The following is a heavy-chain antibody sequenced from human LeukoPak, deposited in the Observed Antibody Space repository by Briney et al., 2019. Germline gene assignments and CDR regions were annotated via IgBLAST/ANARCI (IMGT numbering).Heavy chain of an antibody. CDR3: ARGSGSYDFDY. J-gene: IGHJ4*02. Sequence: GGSLRLSCAASGFTFSYYGMSWVRQAPGKGLEWVSSISGSGDATYYADSVKGRFTISRDNAKNSLYLQMNSLRAEDTAVYYCARGSGSYDFDYWGQGTLVTVSS. V-gene: IGHV3-23*01. CDR1: GFTFSYYG. CDR2: ISGSGDAT. D-gene: IGHD1-26*01.